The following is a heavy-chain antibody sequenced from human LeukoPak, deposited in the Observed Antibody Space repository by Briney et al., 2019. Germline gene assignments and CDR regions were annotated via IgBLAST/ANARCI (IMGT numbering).Heavy chain of an antibody. CDR1: GYSFTDYY. D-gene: IGHD5-18*01. Sequence: ASVKVSCKASGYSFTDYYMHWVRQAPGQGLEWVGRINANSGVTNYEQKFQGRVTMTRDTSISTGYMELSGLTSVDTAVYYCARLPHVDTATWGQGTLVTVSS. CDR3: ARLPHVDTAT. J-gene: IGHJ4*02. CDR2: INANSGVT. V-gene: IGHV1-2*06.